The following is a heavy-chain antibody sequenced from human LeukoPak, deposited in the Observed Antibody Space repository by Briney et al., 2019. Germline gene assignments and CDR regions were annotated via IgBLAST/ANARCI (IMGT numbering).Heavy chain of an antibody. V-gene: IGHV3-23*01. Sequence: GGSLRLSCAASGFTFSSYAMSWVRQAAGKGLEWVSAISGSGGSTYYAASVKGRFTIPGDNSKNTLYLQMNSLRAEDTAVYYCVKGITNQMTTVTGNDYWGQGTLVTVSS. D-gene: IGHD4-11*01. CDR3: VKGITNQMTTVTGNDY. J-gene: IGHJ4*02. CDR2: ISGSGGST. CDR1: GFTFSSYA.